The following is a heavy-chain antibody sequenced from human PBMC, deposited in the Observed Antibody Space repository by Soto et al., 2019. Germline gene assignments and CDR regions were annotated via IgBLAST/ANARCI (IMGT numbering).Heavy chain of an antibody. V-gene: IGHV4-31*03. J-gene: IGHJ4*02. CDR2: ISYGGST. CDR1: GGSINSGGYC. Sequence: QVQLQESGPGLVKPSQTLSLTCTVSGGSINSGGYCWSWIRQHPGKGLDWIGCISYGGSTPYNPSLKSRVTVAVDTAKNQFSLKLTSVTAADTAVYYCSRGILVWGQGALITVSS. CDR3: SRGILV. D-gene: IGHD5-18*01.